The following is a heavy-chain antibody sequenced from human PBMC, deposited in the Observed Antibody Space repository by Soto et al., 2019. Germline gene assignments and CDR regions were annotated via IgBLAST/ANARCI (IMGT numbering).Heavy chain of an antibody. CDR3: ARVKLGYCISTSCYHDY. D-gene: IGHD2-2*01. CDR2: ISSSSGYI. CDR1: GFTFSSYS. J-gene: IGHJ4*02. Sequence: GFLRLSCAASGFTFSSYSMNWGRRVPGEWLEWVSSISSSSGYIYYADSVKGRFTISRDNAKNSLYLQMNSLRAEDTAVYYCARVKLGYCISTSCYHDYWGQGTLVTVSS. V-gene: IGHV3-21*01.